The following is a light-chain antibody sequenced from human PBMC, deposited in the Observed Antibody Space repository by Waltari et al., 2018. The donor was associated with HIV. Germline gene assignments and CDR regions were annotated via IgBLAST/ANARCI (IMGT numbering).Light chain of an antibody. J-gene: IGKJ1*01. Sequence: EIVLTQSPGTLSLSPGERATLSCRASQSVSSSYLAWYQQKSGQASRLLIYGASSRATGIPDRFSGSGSGTEFTLTIARLEPEDFAVYYCQQSETFGQGTRVEIK. CDR2: GAS. V-gene: IGKV3-20*01. CDR3: QQSET. CDR1: QSVSSSY.